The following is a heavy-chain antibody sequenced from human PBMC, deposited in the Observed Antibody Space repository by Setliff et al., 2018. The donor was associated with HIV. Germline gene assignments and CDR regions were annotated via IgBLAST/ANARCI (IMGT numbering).Heavy chain of an antibody. CDR1: GGSISTNNFY. Sequence: SETLSLTCTVTGGSISTNNFYWTWTRQPPGKGLEWIGNIHYSGSTNYNPSLKSRVTISVDTSRSQFSLKLSSVTAADTAVYYCARGRDKYGPIDYWGQGTLVTVSS. D-gene: IGHD3-10*01. CDR3: ARGRDKYGPIDY. J-gene: IGHJ4*02. CDR2: IHYSGST. V-gene: IGHV4-61*01.